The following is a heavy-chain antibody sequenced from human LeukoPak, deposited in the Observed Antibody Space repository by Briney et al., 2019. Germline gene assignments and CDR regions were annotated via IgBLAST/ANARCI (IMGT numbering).Heavy chain of an antibody. Sequence: ASVKVSCKASGYTFTNYGISWVRQAPGQGLEWMGWISADSGNTIYAQKVQGRVTMTTETSTNTAYMELGSLRSDDTAVYYCVRDQCTNGVCYLGYWGQGTLVTVSS. CDR1: GYTFTNYG. D-gene: IGHD2-8*01. CDR2: ISADSGNT. CDR3: VRDQCTNGVCYLGY. J-gene: IGHJ4*02. V-gene: IGHV1-18*01.